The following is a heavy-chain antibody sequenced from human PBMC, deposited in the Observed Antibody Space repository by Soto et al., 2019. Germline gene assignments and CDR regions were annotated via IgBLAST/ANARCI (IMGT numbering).Heavy chain of an antibody. D-gene: IGHD3-3*01. CDR3: TSIPYDFWSAYDA. V-gene: IGHV3-73*02. Sequence: EVQLVESGGGLVQPGGSLKLSCAASGFTFSDSAMHWVRQASGKGLEWVGRIRSKANSYATVDAASVKGRFTISRDDSKNTAYLQMNSLKTEDTAVYYCTSIPYDFWSAYDAWCQGTTGTVSS. CDR2: IRSKANSYAT. J-gene: IGHJ6*02. CDR1: GFTFSDSA.